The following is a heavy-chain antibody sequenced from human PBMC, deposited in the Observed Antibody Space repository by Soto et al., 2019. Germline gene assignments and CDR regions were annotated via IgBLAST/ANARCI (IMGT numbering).Heavy chain of an antibody. CDR1: GDMFQNSA. V-gene: IGHV1-69*01. CDR2: IIPLFRKT. D-gene: IGHD3-10*01. CDR3: ARARLSNGDPNIYFFYGLDV. J-gene: IGHJ6*02. Sequence: QVQLVQSGAEVKRPGSSVKVSCKASGDMFQNSAFTWVRQAPGQGLAWMGVIIPLFRKTDVAQKFQGRVNLTADESTSSLYMEVSSLTSEDTAVYYCARARLSNGDPNIYFFYGLDVWGQGTTITVSS.